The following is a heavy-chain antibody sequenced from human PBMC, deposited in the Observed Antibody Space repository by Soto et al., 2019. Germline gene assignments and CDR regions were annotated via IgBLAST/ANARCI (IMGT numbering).Heavy chain of an antibody. CDR3: ARDRGPPRYLYYGMDV. J-gene: IGHJ6*02. CDR1: GFTFSTYW. CDR2: IKQDGSGE. Sequence: HPGGSLRLSCAASGFTFSTYWMSWVRQAPGKGLEWVGNIKQDGSGENYVDSVKGRFTISRDNANHSLYLQMNSLRAEDTAVYYCARDRGPPRYLYYGMDVWGQGTTVTV. D-gene: IGHD3-10*01. V-gene: IGHV3-7*01.